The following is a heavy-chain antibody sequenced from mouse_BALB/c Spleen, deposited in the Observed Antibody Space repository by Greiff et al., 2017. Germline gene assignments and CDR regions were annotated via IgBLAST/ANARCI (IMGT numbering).Heavy chain of an antibody. CDR3: ARGNDYDVGNYFDY. J-gene: IGHJ2*01. CDR1: GYAFSSYW. CDR2: IYPGDGDT. Sequence: VQLQESGAELVRPGSSVKISCKASGYAFSSYWMNWVKQRPGQGLEWIGQIYPGDGDTKYNGKFKGKATLTADKSSSTAYMQLSSLTSEDSAVYFCARGNDYDVGNYFDYWGQGTTLTVSS. V-gene: IGHV1-80*01. D-gene: IGHD2-4*01.